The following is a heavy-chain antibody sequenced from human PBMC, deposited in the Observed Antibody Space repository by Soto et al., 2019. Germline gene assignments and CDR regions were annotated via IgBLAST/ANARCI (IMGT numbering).Heavy chain of an antibody. CDR1: GGSISSSSYY. Sequence: SETLSLTCTVSGGSISSSSYYWGWIRQPPGKGLEWIGSIYYSGSTYYNPSLKSRVTISVDTSKNQFSLKLSSVTAADTAVYYCARLQGYFDYWGQGTLVTVSS. CDR3: ARLQGYFDY. J-gene: IGHJ4*02. CDR2: IYYSGST. V-gene: IGHV4-39*01.